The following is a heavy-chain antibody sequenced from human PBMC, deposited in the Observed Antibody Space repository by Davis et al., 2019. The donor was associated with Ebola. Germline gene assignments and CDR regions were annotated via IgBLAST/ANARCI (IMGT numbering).Heavy chain of an antibody. CDR1: GGSFSGYY. V-gene: IGHV4-34*01. CDR3: ARGLYYDFWSGGGHWFDP. CDR2: INHSGST. J-gene: IGHJ5*02. Sequence: MPSETLSLTCAVYGGSFSGYYWSWIRQPPGKGLEWIGEINHSGSTNYNPSLKSRVTISVDTSKNQFSLKLSSVTAADTAVYYCARGLYYDFWSGGGHWFDPWGQVTLVTVSS. D-gene: IGHD3-3*01.